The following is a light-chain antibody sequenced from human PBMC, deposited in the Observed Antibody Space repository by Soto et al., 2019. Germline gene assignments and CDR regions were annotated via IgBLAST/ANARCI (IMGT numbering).Light chain of an antibody. V-gene: IGKV3-20*01. J-gene: IGKJ2*01. Sequence: SVLTQSPGTLSLSPGEGATLSCRTSQSISSTYLAWYQQRHGQAPRLLIYAASSRATGIPDRFSGSGSGTDVTLTISRLEPEDFAVYYCQQYFGSLYTFGQGTKLEIK. CDR3: QQYFGSLYT. CDR2: AAS. CDR1: QSISSTY.